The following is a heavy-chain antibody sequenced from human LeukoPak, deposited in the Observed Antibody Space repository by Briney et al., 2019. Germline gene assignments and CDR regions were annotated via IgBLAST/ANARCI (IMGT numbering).Heavy chain of an antibody. D-gene: IGHD3-22*01. CDR1: GFTFSSYG. Sequence: GGSLRLSCAASGFTFSSYGMSWVRQAPGKGLEWVSGINWNGGSTGYADSVKGRFTISRDNAKNSLYLQMNSLRAEDTALYYCARGGYDSSGYYGYWGQGTLVTVSS. CDR3: ARGGYDSSGYYGY. CDR2: INWNGGST. J-gene: IGHJ4*02. V-gene: IGHV3-20*04.